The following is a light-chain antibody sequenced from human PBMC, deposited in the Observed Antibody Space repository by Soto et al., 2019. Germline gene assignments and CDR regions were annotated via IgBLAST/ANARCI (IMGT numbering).Light chain of an antibody. Sequence: QAVVTQPPSVSGAPGQRVTISCTGSSSNIGAGYDVHWYQQLPGTAPKLLIYGNNNRPSGVPDRFSGSKSDTSASLAIAGLQAEDEADYYCQSYDSSLSVRYVFGTGTKVTVL. CDR1: SSNIGAGYD. V-gene: IGLV1-40*01. CDR3: QSYDSSLSVRYV. J-gene: IGLJ1*01. CDR2: GNN.